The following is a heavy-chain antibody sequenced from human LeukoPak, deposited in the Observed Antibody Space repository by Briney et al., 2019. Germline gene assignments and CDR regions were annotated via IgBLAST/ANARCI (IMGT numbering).Heavy chain of an antibody. D-gene: IGHD3-10*01. Sequence: ASVKVSCKASGYTFTSYGISWVRQAPAQGLERMGWVSAYNGNTNYAQKIQGRVTMTTDTSTSTDYMELRSLRSDDTAVYYCARDTSIGLWFGEDHLDYWGEGTLVTASS. CDR2: VSAYNGNT. CDR3: ARDTSIGLWFGEDHLDY. CDR1: GYTFTSYG. J-gene: IGHJ4*02. V-gene: IGHV1-18*01.